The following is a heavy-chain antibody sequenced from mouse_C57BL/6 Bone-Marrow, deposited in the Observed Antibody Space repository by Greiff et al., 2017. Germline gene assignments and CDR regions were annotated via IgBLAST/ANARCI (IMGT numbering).Heavy chain of an antibody. CDR1: GYTFTDYY. D-gene: IGHD6-1*01. Sequence: VQLQQSGAELVRPGASVKLSCKASGYTFTDYYINWVKQRPGQGLEWIARIYPGSGNTYYNEKFKGKATLTAEKSSSTAYMQLSSLTSEDSAVYFCSRGAAYFDYWGQGTTRTVSS. V-gene: IGHV1-76*01. CDR3: SRGAAYFDY. J-gene: IGHJ2*01. CDR2: IYPGSGNT.